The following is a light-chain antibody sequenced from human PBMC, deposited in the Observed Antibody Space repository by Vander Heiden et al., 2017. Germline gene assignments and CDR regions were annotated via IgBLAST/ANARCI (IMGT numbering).Light chain of an antibody. CDR2: AAS. V-gene: IGKV3-20*01. CDR1: QSVRSSH. Sequence: DNVLTQSPGALPLSPGERATITCRASQSVRSSHLAWYQQKPGQAPRLLIHAASSRATGISDRFSGGGSGTEYTLTISRLEPEDFAVYYCQQYGTSPYTFGQGTKLEIK. J-gene: IGKJ2*01. CDR3: QQYGTSPYT.